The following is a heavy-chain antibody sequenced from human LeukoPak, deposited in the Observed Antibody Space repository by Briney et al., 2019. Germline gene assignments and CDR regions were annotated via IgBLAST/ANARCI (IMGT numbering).Heavy chain of an antibody. J-gene: IGHJ3*02. CDR3: ARVTGYNDAFDI. CDR1: GFTFSDYY. D-gene: IGHD3-10*01. V-gene: IGHV3-11*05. Sequence: GGSLRLSCAASGFTFSDYYMSWIRQAPGKGLEWVSYISSSSSYTNYADSVKGRFTTSRDNAKNSLYLQMNSLRAEDTAVYYCARVTGYNDAFDIWGQGTMVTVSS. CDR2: ISSSSSYT.